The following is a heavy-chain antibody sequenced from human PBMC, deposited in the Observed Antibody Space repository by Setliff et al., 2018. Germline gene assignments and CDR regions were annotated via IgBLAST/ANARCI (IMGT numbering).Heavy chain of an antibody. J-gene: IGHJ5*02. Sequence: PGGSLRLSCAASGFTFSSFWMAWVRQSPGRGLEWVANIKQDGGEKYYVDSVKGRFTISRDNAKNSLSLQMNSLRAEDTASYYCARDPNGDYVGAFDPWGQGILVTVSS. CDR3: ARDPNGDYVGAFDP. V-gene: IGHV3-7*03. D-gene: IGHD4-17*01. CDR1: GFTFSSFW. CDR2: IKQDGGEK.